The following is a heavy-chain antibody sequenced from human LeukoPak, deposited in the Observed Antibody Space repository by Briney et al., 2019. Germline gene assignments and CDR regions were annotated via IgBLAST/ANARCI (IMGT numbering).Heavy chain of an antibody. Sequence: GGSLRLSCAASGFTFSSYAMHWVRQAPGKGLEWVAFIRYDGSNKYYADSVKGRFTISRDNSKNTLYLQMNSLRPEDTAVYYCAKDMPPEKIWFGELFFDYWGQGTLVTVSS. D-gene: IGHD3-10*01. J-gene: IGHJ4*02. CDR2: IRYDGSNK. CDR3: AKDMPPEKIWFGELFFDY. V-gene: IGHV3-30*02. CDR1: GFTFSSYA.